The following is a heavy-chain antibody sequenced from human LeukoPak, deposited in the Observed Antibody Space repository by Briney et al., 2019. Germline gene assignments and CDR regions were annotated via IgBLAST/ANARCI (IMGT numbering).Heavy chain of an antibody. CDR2: FDPEDGET. Sequence: ASVKVSCKVSGYTLTELSMHWVRQAPGKGLEWMGGFDPEDGETIYAQKFQGRVTMTEDTSTDTAYMELSSLRSEDTAVYYCATYAVLRYFDWLSYPFDYWGQGTLVSVSS. D-gene: IGHD3-9*01. CDR1: GYTLTELS. V-gene: IGHV1-24*01. J-gene: IGHJ4*02. CDR3: ATYAVLRYFDWLSYPFDY.